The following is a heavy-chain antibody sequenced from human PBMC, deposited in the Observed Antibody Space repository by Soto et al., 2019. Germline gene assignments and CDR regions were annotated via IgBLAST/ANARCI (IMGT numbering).Heavy chain of an antibody. J-gene: IGHJ4*02. D-gene: IGHD2-8*01. CDR1: GLIFSNYK. V-gene: IGHV3-74*01. CDR3: ARDTNGLHY. Sequence: PGGSLRLSCAASGLIFSNYKMHWVRQAPGKGLVWVSRINTDGSITDYSDSVKGRFTVSRDNAKNTMYLQMNSLTADYTAVYYCARDTNGLHYWSQGTLVTVSS. CDR2: INTDGSIT.